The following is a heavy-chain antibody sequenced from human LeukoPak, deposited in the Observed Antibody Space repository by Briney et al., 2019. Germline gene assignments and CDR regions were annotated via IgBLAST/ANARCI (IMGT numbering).Heavy chain of an antibody. D-gene: IGHD6-13*01. V-gene: IGHV3-66*02. Sequence: PGGSLRPSCAASGFTVSSNYMSWVRQAPGKGLEWVSVIYSGGSTYYADSVKGRFTISRDNSKNTLYLQMNSLRAEDTAVYYCAREVFGAAVYYFDYWGQGTLVTVSS. CDR2: IYSGGST. CDR1: GFTVSSNY. CDR3: AREVFGAAVYYFDY. J-gene: IGHJ4*02.